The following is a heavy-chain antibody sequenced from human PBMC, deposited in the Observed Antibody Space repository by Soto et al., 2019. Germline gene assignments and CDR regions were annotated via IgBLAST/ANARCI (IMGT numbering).Heavy chain of an antibody. V-gene: IGHV4-31*03. J-gene: IGHJ5*02. Sequence: SETLSLTCTVSGGSISSGGYYWSWIRQHPGKGLEWIGYFYYSGSTYLNPSLKSRVTISVDTSKNQFSLNLSSVTAADTAVYYCARTWENWFDPWGQGTLVTVSS. CDR1: GGSISSGGYY. D-gene: IGHD1-26*01. CDR3: ARTWENWFDP. CDR2: FYYSGST.